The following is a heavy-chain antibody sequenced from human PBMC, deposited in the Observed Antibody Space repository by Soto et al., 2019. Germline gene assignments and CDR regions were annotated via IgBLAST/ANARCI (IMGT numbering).Heavy chain of an antibody. CDR3: ARGSAGVLPYCGGDCYSNYYGMDV. CDR2: IIPIFGTA. J-gene: IGHJ6*02. Sequence: GASVKVSCKASGGTFSGYAISWVRQAPGQGLEWMGGIIPIFGTANYAQKFQGRVTITADESTSTAYMELSSLRSEDTAVYYCARGSAGVLPYCGGDCYSNYYGMDVWGQGTTVTVSS. D-gene: IGHD2-21*02. V-gene: IGHV1-69*13. CDR1: GGTFSGYA.